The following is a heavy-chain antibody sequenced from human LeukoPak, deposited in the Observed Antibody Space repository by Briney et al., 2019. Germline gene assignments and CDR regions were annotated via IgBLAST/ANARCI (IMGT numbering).Heavy chain of an antibody. D-gene: IGHD2-2*01. Sequence: PSETLSLTCTVSGGSISSYYWSWIRQPPGKGLEWIGYIYYSGSTNYNPSLKSRVTISVDTSKNQSSLKLSSVTAADTAVYYCARGDCSSTSCYRAFDPWGQGTLVTVSS. CDR1: GGSISSYY. V-gene: IGHV4-59*01. CDR3: ARGDCSSTSCYRAFDP. J-gene: IGHJ5*02. CDR2: IYYSGST.